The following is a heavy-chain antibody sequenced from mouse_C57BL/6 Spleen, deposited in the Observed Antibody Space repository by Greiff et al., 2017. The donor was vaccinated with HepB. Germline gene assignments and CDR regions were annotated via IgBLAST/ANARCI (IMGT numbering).Heavy chain of an antibody. D-gene: IGHD2-10*02. V-gene: IGHV1-15*01. Sequence: VKLMESGAELVRPGASVTLSCKASGYTFTDYEMHWVKQTPVHGLEWIGAIDPETGGTAYNQKFKGKAILTADKSSSTAYMELRSLTSEDSAVYYGTPYGNYEADWGKGTLVTVS. CDR2: IDPETGGT. CDR1: GYTFTDYE. CDR3: TPYGNYEAD. J-gene: IGHJ3*01.